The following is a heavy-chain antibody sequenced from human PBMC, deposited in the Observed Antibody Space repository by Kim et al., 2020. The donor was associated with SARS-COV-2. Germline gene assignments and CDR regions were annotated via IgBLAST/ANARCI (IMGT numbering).Heavy chain of an antibody. CDR3: ARSYYSDSSGPSFDS. Sequence: SETLSLTCTVSGYSITSGYYWGWIRKPPGKGLEWIGSVYHTGSTYCNPSLKSRVTISVYTSKSQFSLKLSSATAADTAVYYCARSYYSDSSGPSFDSWGQGTLVTVSS. CDR1: GYSITSGYY. CDR2: VYHTGST. D-gene: IGHD3-22*01. J-gene: IGHJ4*02. V-gene: IGHV4-38-2*02.